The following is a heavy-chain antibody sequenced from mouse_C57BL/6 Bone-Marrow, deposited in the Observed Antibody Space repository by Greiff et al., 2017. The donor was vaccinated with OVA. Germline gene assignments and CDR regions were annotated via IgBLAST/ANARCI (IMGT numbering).Heavy chain of an antibody. CDR2: IWRGGST. V-gene: IGHV2-2*01. CDR3: ARRYAMDY. Sequence: VQLQQSGPGLVQPSQSLSITCTVSGFSFTSYGVHWVRQTPGKGLEWLGVIWRGGSTDYNAAFISRMSISKDNSKIQVFFKMNSLQADDTAIYDCARRYAMDYWGQGTSVTVSS. CDR1: GFSFTSYG. J-gene: IGHJ4*01.